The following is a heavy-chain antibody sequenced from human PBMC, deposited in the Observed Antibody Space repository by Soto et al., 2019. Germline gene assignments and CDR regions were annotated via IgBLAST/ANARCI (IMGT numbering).Heavy chain of an antibody. Sequence: ASETLSLTCTVSGGSIRSYYWSWIRQPPGKGLEWIGYNYYSGSTNYNPSLKSRVTISVDTSKNQFSLKLSSVTAADTAVYYCATSINMDRGVTSWFAPCGQGSLVTGSS. D-gene: IGHD3-10*01. V-gene: IGHV4-59*08. CDR1: GGSIRSYY. CDR3: ATSINMDRGVTSWFAP. CDR2: NYYSGST. J-gene: IGHJ5*02.